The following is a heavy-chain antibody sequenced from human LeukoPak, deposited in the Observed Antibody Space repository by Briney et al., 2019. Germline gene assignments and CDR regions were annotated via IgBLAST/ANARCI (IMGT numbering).Heavy chain of an antibody. J-gene: IGHJ3*02. V-gene: IGHV1-69*04. CDR2: IIPILGIA. CDR3: ARDTDALDI. Sequence: SVKVSCKASGGTFSSYTISLVRQAPGQGLEWMGRIIPILGIANYAQKFQGKVTITADKSTSTAYMELSILRSEDTAVYYCARDTDALDIWAQGTMVTVSS. CDR1: GGTFSSYT.